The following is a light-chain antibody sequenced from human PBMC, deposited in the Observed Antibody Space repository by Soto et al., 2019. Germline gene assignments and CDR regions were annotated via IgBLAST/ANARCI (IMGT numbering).Light chain of an antibody. Sequence: DIQMTQSPSTLSASVGDRVTITCRASQSISSWLAWYQQKPGKAPKLLIYDASSLESGGPSRFSGSGSGTEFTRTISSLQPDDFATYYCQKYNSYAYTFGQGTKLEIK. CDR3: QKYNSYAYT. J-gene: IGKJ2*01. CDR2: DAS. CDR1: QSISSW. V-gene: IGKV1-5*01.